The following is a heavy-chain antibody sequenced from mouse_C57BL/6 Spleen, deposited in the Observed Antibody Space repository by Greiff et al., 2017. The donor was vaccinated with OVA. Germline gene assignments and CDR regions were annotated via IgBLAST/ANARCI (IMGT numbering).Heavy chain of an antibody. CDR1: GYTFTSYW. J-gene: IGHJ4*01. CDR3: ARDSITTVVADYAMDD. CDR2: INPSSGCT. D-gene: IGHD1-1*01. Sequence: VQLQESGAELAKPGASVTLSCKASGYTFTSYWMHWVKQRPGRGLEWIGDINPSSGCTKYNQTFKDKATLTADKSSSTAYMQLSSLTYEDSAVXYCARDSITTVVADYAMDDWGKGPSVTASS. V-gene: IGHV1-7*01.